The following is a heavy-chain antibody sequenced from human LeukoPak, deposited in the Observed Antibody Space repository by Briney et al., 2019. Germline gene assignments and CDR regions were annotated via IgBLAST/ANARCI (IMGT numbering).Heavy chain of an antibody. CDR1: GFTVSTKY. Sequence: PGGSLRLSCAASGFTVSTKYMSWVRQSPVKGLEWVSITYSGGVTYYADSVRGRFTISRDNSKNTMDLQMDSLRADDTAIYYCAREKSRGGDFYGMDVWGQGTTVTVS. J-gene: IGHJ6*02. D-gene: IGHD2-15*01. V-gene: IGHV3-53*01. CDR3: AREKSRGGDFYGMDV. CDR2: TYSGGVT.